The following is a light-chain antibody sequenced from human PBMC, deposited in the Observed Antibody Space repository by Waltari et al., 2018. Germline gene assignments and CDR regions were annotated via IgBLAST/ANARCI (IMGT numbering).Light chain of an antibody. CDR2: EVN. CDR1: SSDVGNYDL. V-gene: IGLV2-23*02. J-gene: IGLJ3*02. Sequence: QSALTQPASVSESPGQSITISCTGTSSDVGNYDLVSWYLHNPGKAPNLMLYEVNKRPSGVSNRFSGSKSGNTASLTISGLQAEDEADYFCCSYAGSHTWVFGGGTKVTVL. CDR3: CSYAGSHTWV.